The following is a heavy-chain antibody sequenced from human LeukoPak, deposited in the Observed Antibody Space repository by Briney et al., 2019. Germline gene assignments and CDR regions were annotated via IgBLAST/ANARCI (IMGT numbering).Heavy chain of an antibody. CDR2: IYYSGST. V-gene: IGHV4-39*01. J-gene: IGHJ5*02. CDR1: GGSISSSSYY. D-gene: IGHD6-19*01. CDR3: ARPRIAVAATNWFDP. Sequence: SETLSLTCTVSGGSISSSSYYWGWIRQPPGKGLEWIGSIYYSGSTYYNPSLKSRVTISVDTSKNQFSLKLSSVTAADTAVYYCARPRIAVAATNWFDPWGQGTLVTVSS.